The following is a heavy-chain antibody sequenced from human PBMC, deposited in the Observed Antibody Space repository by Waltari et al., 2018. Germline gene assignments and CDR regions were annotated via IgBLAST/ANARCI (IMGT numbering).Heavy chain of an antibody. CDR1: GGSFSSYA. J-gene: IGHJ4*02. Sequence: QVQLVQSGAEVKKPGSSVKVSCKASGGSFSSYAISWVRQAPGQGLEWRGGISPIFGTANYAQKVQGRVTSTTDESTRASYMELSSLRSEDTAVYYCAREQGERAMDYWGQGTLVTVSS. D-gene: IGHD2-2*01. V-gene: IGHV1-69*05. CDR2: ISPIFGTA. CDR3: AREQGERAMDY.